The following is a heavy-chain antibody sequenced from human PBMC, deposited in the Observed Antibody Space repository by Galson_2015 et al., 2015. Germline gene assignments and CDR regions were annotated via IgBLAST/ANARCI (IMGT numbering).Heavy chain of an antibody. Sequence: SLRLSCAASGFTFSNAWMSWVRQAPGKGLEWVGRIKSKTDGGTTDYAAPVKGRFTISRDDSKNTLYLQMNSLKTEDTAMYYCARGSLVATITGFDYWGQGTLVTVSS. CDR1: GFTFSNAW. D-gene: IGHD5-24*01. CDR2: IKSKTDGGTT. CDR3: ARGSLVATITGFDY. V-gene: IGHV3-15*01. J-gene: IGHJ4*02.